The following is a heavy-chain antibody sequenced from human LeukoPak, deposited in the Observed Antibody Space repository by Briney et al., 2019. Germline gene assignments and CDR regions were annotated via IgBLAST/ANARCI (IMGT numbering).Heavy chain of an antibody. J-gene: IGHJ4*02. Sequence: GGSLRLSCAASGFTFSDYDMHWVRQATGKGLEWVSAIGTAGDTYYTGSVKGRFTISRENAKNSLYLQMNSLRAGDTAVYYCARVAKERVGGVYYFDYWGQRTLVTVSS. CDR2: IGTAGDT. CDR3: ARVAKERVGGVYYFDY. CDR1: GFTFSDYD. V-gene: IGHV3-13*01. D-gene: IGHD1-1*01.